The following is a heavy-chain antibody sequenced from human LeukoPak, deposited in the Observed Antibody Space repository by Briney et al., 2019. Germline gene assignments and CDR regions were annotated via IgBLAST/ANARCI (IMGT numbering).Heavy chain of an antibody. Sequence: SETLSLTCAVSGGSISSGGYSWSWIRQPPGKGLEWIGYIYHSGSTHYNPSLKSRVTISVDRSKNQFSLKLSSVTAADTAVYYCARGGRYCSGGSCYATHAFDIWGQGTMVTVSS. D-gene: IGHD2-15*01. CDR2: IYHSGST. CDR1: GGSISSGGYS. V-gene: IGHV4-30-2*01. J-gene: IGHJ3*02. CDR3: ARGGRYCSGGSCYATHAFDI.